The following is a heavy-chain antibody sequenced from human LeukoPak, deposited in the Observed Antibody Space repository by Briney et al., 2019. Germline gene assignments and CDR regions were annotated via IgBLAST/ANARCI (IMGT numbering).Heavy chain of an antibody. CDR1: GGSISSYY. J-gene: IGHJ5*02. D-gene: IGHD2-15*01. CDR2: IYYSGST. CDR3: ARYVVAATWWFDP. Sequence: SETLSLTCTVSGGSISSYYWSWIRQPPGKGLEWIGYIYYSGSTNYNPSLKSRVTISVDTSKNQFSLKLSSVTAADTAVYYCARYVVAATWWFDPWGQGTLVTVSS. V-gene: IGHV4-59*01.